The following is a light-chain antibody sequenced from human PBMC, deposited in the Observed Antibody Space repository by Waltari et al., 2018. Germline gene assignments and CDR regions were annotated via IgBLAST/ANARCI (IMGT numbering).Light chain of an antibody. CDR2: GAS. CDR3: QQYDISPLT. Sequence: EIALTQSPGPLSLSPGERATLSCRASQTVRTTYLAWYQQKPGQAPTLLIYGASSRATGIPDRFSGSGSGTDFSLTISSLEPEDFAVYYCQQYDISPLTFGGGTKVEIK. V-gene: IGKV3-20*01. J-gene: IGKJ4*01. CDR1: QTVRTTY.